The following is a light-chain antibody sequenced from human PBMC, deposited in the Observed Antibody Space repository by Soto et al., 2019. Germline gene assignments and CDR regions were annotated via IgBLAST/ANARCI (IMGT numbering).Light chain of an antibody. Sequence: DIQMTPSPSSLSASVGDRVTITCRASQGISTYLNCYQQKPGKAPKLLIYAASRLQSGVPSRFSGSGSETDFTLTISSLQPEDFATYSCQQSYSTTWTFGQGTKVDIK. CDR3: QQSYSTTWT. J-gene: IGKJ1*01. CDR2: AAS. V-gene: IGKV1-39*01. CDR1: QGISTY.